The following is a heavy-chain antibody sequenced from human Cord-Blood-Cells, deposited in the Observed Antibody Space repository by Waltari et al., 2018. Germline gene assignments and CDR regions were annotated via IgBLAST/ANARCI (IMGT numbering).Heavy chain of an antibody. D-gene: IGHD6-19*01. J-gene: IGHJ4*02. CDR1: GFTFTAPA. CDR2: IRSKANSYAT. V-gene: IGHV3-73*02. Sequence: EVQLVESGGGLVQPGGSLKLPCAAPGFTFTAPAITWVRQASGKGLEWVGRIRSKANSYATAYAASVKGRFTISRDDSKNTAYLQMNSLKTEDTAVYYCTRPHSSGFDYWGQGTLVTVSS. CDR3: TRPHSSGFDY.